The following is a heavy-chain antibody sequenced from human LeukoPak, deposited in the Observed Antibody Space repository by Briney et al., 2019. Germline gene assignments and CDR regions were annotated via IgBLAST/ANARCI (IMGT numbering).Heavy chain of an antibody. V-gene: IGHV4-61*02. CDR3: ASHIVATTYFDY. CDR1: GGSISSGDYY. CDR2: IYTSGST. D-gene: IGHD5-12*01. Sequence: SETLSLTCTVSGGSISSGDYYWSWIRQPAGKGLEWIGRIYTSGSTNYNPSLKSRVTMSVDTSKNQFSLKLSSVTAADTAVYYCASHIVATTYFDYWGQGTLVTVSS. J-gene: IGHJ4*02.